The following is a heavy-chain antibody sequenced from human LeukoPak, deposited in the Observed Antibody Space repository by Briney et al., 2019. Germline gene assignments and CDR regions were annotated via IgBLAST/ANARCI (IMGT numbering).Heavy chain of an antibody. CDR3: ARNGGSATYYDGSFDY. V-gene: IGHV4-4*07. D-gene: IGHD1-26*01. CDR1: GGSISSYY. J-gene: IGHJ4*02. CDR2: IYTSGST. Sequence: SETLSPTCTVSGGSISSYYWSWFRQSAGEGLEWIGRIYTSGSTDYNPSLKSRVTLSVDTSKNQFSLKLSSVTAADTAMYYCARNGGSATYYDGSFDYWGQGTLVTVSS.